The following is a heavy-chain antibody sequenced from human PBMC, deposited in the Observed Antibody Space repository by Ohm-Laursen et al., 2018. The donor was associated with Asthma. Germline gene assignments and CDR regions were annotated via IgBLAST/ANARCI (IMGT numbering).Heavy chain of an antibody. CDR1: GFIFGDYF. J-gene: IGHJ4*02. CDR2: IFPDGRRT. D-gene: IGHD5-24*01. Sequence: SLRLSCSASGFIFGDYFMHWVRQGPGEGLVWISHIFPDGRRTNYADSVKGRFTISRDDAKNTLYLQMNSLRADDTAVYYCARGNLEGLHWGQGTLVTVSS. CDR3: ARGNLEGLH. V-gene: IGHV3-74*01.